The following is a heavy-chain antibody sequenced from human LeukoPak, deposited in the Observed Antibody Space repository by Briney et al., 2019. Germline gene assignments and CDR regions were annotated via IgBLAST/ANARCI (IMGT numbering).Heavy chain of an antibody. Sequence: SETLSLTCTVSNDSISSGDYYWSWIRQPPGKGLEWIGYIYYSGSTYYNPSLKSRVTISVDTSKNQFSLKLSSVTAADTAVYYCAREPSGWYPFDYWGQGTLVTVSS. V-gene: IGHV4-30-4*01. CDR3: AREPSGWYPFDY. J-gene: IGHJ4*02. CDR1: NDSISSGDYY. D-gene: IGHD6-19*01. CDR2: IYYSGST.